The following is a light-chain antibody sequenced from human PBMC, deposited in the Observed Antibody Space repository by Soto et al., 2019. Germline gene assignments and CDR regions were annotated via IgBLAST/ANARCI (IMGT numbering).Light chain of an antibody. CDR1: QSISTW. Sequence: DIQMTQSPSTLSASVGDRVSITCRASQSISTWLAWYRQKPGKAPELLIYHASSLESGVPSRFSGSGSGTEFTLTISSLQPDDFATYYCQQYKTYSRTFGQGTKVEIK. CDR2: HAS. V-gene: IGKV1-5*03. J-gene: IGKJ1*01. CDR3: QQYKTYSRT.